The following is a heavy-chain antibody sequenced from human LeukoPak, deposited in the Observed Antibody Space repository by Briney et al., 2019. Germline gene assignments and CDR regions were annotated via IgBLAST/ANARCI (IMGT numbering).Heavy chain of an antibody. V-gene: IGHV3-23*01. CDR2: ISGSGGST. CDR1: GFTFSSYA. Sequence: PGGSLRLSCAASGFTFSSYAMSWVRQAPGKGLEWVSAISGSGGSTYYADSVKGRFTISRDNSKNTLYLQMNSLRAEDTAVYYCARGLECSGDSCYFYYGMDVWGQGTTVTVSS. CDR3: ARGLECSGDSCYFYYGMDV. D-gene: IGHD2-15*01. J-gene: IGHJ6*02.